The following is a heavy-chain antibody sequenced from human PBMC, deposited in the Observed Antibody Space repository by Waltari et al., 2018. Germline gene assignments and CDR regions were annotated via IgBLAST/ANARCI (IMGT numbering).Heavy chain of an antibody. CDR1: GFTFSSYA. CDR3: AKDLRAAAGLYYFDY. CDR2: IYSGGST. V-gene: IGHV3-23*03. Sequence: EVQLLESGGGLVQPGGSLRLSCAASGFTFSSYAMSWVRQAPGKGLEWVSVIYSGGSTYYADAVKGRFNISRDNSKNTLYLQMNSLRAEDTAVYYCAKDLRAAAGLYYFDYWGQGTLVTVSS. D-gene: IGHD6-13*01. J-gene: IGHJ4*02.